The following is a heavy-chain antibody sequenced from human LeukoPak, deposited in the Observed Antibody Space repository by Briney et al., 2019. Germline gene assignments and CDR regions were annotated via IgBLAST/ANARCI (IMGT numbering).Heavy chain of an antibody. V-gene: IGHV3-48*03. CDR2: ISSSGTTI. D-gene: IGHD3-3*01. J-gene: IGHJ4*02. CDR1: GFTFSSYE. CDR3: ARVGQETIFGVVIRKFDY. Sequence: GGSLRLSCAASGFTFSSYEMNWVRQAPGKGLEWVSYISSSGTTIYYADSVKGRFTISRDNAKNSLYLQMNSLRAEDTAVYYCARVGQETIFGVVIRKFDYWGQGTLVTVFS.